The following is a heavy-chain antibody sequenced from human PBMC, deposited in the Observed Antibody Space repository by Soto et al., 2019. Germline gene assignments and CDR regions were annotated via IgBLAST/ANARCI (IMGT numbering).Heavy chain of an antibody. Sequence: QVQLVQSGAEVKKPGASVKVSCKASGYTFDTYGISWVRQAPGQGREWMGWIRRYNGNTNYAQKIQGRVTVTTDTPTSTAYMELTTLTSYDTAVYYCARDRGGSGSYSFDFWGQGSMVIVSS. CDR1: GYTFDTYG. D-gene: IGHD3-10*01. CDR2: IRRYNGNT. V-gene: IGHV1-18*01. J-gene: IGHJ4*02. CDR3: ARDRGGSGSYSFDF.